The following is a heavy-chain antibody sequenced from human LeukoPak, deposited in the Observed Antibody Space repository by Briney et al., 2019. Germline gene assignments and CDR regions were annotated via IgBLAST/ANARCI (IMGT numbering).Heavy chain of an antibody. J-gene: IGHJ4*02. V-gene: IGHV3-30*03. CDR3: AIGYYYDSSGYPGL. CDR1: GFTFSSYG. D-gene: IGHD3-22*01. Sequence: GGSLRLSCAASGFTFSSYGMHWVRQAPGKGLEWVAVISYDGSNKYYADSVKGRFTISRDNSKNTLYLQMNSLRAEDTAVYYCAIGYYYDSSGYPGLWGQGTLVTVSS. CDR2: ISYDGSNK.